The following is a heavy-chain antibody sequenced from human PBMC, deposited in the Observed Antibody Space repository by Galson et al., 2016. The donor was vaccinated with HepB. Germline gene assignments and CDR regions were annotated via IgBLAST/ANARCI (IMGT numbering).Heavy chain of an antibody. D-gene: IGHD3-16*02. CDR3: ARLFVGWGHYRFDY. CDR1: GGSVYSHDYY. CDR2: IYYSGTT. J-gene: IGHJ4*02. Sequence: TLSLTCRVSGGSVYSHDYYWTWIRQPPGKGLEWIGYIYYSGTTYYNPSLKSRIAMSIDTSKDQFSLTMTSVTAADTAVYYCARLFVGWGHYRFDYWGQGALVTVSS. V-gene: IGHV4-30-4*01.